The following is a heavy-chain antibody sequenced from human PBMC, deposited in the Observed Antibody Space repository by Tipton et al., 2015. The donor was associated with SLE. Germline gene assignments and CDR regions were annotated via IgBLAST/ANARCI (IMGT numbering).Heavy chain of an antibody. J-gene: IGHJ3*02. CDR1: GGSFSGYY. CDR2: INHSGST. D-gene: IGHD2-21*02. V-gene: IGHV4-34*01. CDR3: ARMGGDIVVVTAASDAFDI. Sequence: GLVKPSETLSLTCAVYGGSFSGYYWSWIRQPPGKGLEWIGEINHSGSTNYNPSLKSRVTISVDTSKNQFSLKLSSVTAADTAVYYCARMGGDIVVVTAASDAFDIWGQGTMVTVSS.